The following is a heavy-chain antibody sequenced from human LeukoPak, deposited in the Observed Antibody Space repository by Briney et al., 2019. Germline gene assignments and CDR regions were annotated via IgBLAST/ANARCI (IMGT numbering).Heavy chain of an antibody. Sequence: ASVKVSCKASGYTFTSYGISWVRQAPGQGLEWMGWISAYNANTNYAQKLQGRVTITADESTSTAYMELSSLRSEDTAVYYCARQDYGGYGLHTDYWGQGTLVTVSS. CDR3: ARQDYGGYGLHTDY. CDR2: ISAYNANT. J-gene: IGHJ4*02. V-gene: IGHV1-18*01. D-gene: IGHD5-12*01. CDR1: GYTFTSYG.